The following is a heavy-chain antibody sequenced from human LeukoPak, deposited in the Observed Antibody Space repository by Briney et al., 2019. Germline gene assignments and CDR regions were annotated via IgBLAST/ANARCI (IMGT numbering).Heavy chain of an antibody. V-gene: IGHV3-21*01. CDR2: ISSSSSYI. CDR1: GFTFSSYS. Sequence: GGSLRLSCAASGFTFSSYSMNWVRQAPGKGLEWVSSISSSSSYIYYADSVKGRFTISRDNAKNSLYLQMNSLRAEDTAVYYCARSRQGITMIPRGLDYWGQGTLVTVSS. D-gene: IGHD3-22*01. J-gene: IGHJ4*02. CDR3: ARSRQGITMIPRGLDY.